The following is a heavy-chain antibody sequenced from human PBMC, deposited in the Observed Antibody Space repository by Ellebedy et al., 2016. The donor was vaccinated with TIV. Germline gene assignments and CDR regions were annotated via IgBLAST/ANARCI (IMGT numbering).Heavy chain of an antibody. D-gene: IGHD3-22*01. CDR1: GGSISSYY. J-gene: IGHJ4*02. Sequence: GSLRLSCTVSGGSISSYYWSWIRQPPGKGLEWIGYIHYSGSTNYNPSLKSRVTISVDTSKNQFSLKLGSVTAADTAVYYCARASLLYYYDSSGYVFDYWGQGTLVTVSS. CDR2: IHYSGST. CDR3: ARASLLYYYDSSGYVFDY. V-gene: IGHV4-59*01.